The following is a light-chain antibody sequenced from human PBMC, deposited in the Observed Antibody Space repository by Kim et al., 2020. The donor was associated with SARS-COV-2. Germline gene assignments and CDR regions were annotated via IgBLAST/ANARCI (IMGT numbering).Light chain of an antibody. V-gene: IGKV1-12*01. CDR2: ATS. J-gene: IGKJ1*01. CDR3: QQAHSFPWT. CDR1: QDISGW. Sequence: DIQMTQSPFSVSASVGDRVTITCRASQDISGWLAWYQQKPGKAPKLLIYATSTLHTGVPSRFSGSGSGTDFTLTITSLQPEDFATYHCQQAHSFPWTFGQGTKVEI.